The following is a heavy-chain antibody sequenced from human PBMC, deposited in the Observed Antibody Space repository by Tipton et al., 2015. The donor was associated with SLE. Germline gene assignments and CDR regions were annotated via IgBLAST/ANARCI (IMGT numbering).Heavy chain of an antibody. D-gene: IGHD3-22*01. J-gene: IGHJ4*02. CDR1: GDSITSRNYY. V-gene: IGHV4-39*07. CDR2: IYYTGST. CDR3: ALQYDSSGYYWF. Sequence: TLSLTCSLSGDSITSRNYYWGWFRQSPGKGLEWIASIYYTGSTWYNPSLKSRVTISVDKNQFSLKLTSVTAPDTAVYYCALQYDSSGYYWFWGQGTLVTVSS.